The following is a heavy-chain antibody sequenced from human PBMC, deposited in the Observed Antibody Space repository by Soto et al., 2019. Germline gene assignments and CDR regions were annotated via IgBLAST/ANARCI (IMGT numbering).Heavy chain of an antibody. J-gene: IGHJ3*02. Sequence: SVKVSCKASGGTFSSYAISWVRQAPGQGLGWMGGIIPIFGTANCAQKFQGRVTITADESTSTAYMELSSLRSEDTAVYYCARGTLYYYDSSGYPPFDIWGQGTMVTVSS. CDR2: IIPIFGTA. D-gene: IGHD3-22*01. CDR3: ARGTLYYYDSSGYPPFDI. V-gene: IGHV1-69*13. CDR1: GGTFSSYA.